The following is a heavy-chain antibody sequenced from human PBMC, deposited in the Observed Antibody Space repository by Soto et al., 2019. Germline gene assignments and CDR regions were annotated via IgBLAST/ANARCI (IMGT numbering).Heavy chain of an antibody. D-gene: IGHD6-6*01. CDR2: IYYRGTT. CDR3: ASSSIAARQDDY. Sequence: QVQLQESGPGLVKPSETLSLTCTVSGGSIRSYYSSWIRQPPGQGLGWIGYIYYRGTTNYTPSLKSRVTISVATAKYQFSLKLSSVTAADTAVYYCASSSIAARQDDYWGQGTLVTVSA. CDR1: GGSIRSYY. J-gene: IGHJ4*02. V-gene: IGHV4-59*01.